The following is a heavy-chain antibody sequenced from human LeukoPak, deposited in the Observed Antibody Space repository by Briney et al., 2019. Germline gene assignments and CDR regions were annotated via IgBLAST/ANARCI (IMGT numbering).Heavy chain of an antibody. CDR2: INPSGGST. CDR3: ARAGSSRDRSRNGGPGY. Sequence: ASVKVSCKASGYTFTSYYMHWVLQAPGQGLEWMGIINPSGGSTSYAQKFQGRVTMTRDTSTSTVYMEPSSLRSEDTAVYYCARAGSSRDRSRNGGPGYWGQGTLVTVSS. J-gene: IGHJ4*02. V-gene: IGHV1-46*01. D-gene: IGHD6-6*01. CDR1: GYTFTSYY.